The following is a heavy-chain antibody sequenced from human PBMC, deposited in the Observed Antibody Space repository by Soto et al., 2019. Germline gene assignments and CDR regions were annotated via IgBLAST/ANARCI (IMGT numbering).Heavy chain of an antibody. D-gene: IGHD2-15*01. V-gene: IGHV3-33*01. Sequence: QVQLVESGGGVVQPGRSLRLSCAASGFTFSSYGMHWVRQAPGKGLEWVAVIWYDGSNKGYADSVKGRFTISRDNSKKTLYLQMNSLRAEDTAVYYCARDCSGGSCSFFDYWGQGTLVSVSS. CDR1: GFTFSSYG. CDR3: ARDCSGGSCSFFDY. CDR2: IWYDGSNK. J-gene: IGHJ4*02.